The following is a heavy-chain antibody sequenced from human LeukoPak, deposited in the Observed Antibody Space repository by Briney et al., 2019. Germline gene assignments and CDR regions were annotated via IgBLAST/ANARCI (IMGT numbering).Heavy chain of an antibody. J-gene: IGHJ4*02. CDR3: ARGPYDSRGYWQYYYDY. Sequence: PGGSLRLSCAASGFTFSSYSMNWVRQAPGKGLEWVSSISSSSSYIYYADSVKGRFTISRDNAKNSLYLQMNSLRAEDTAVYYCARGPYDSRGYWQYYYDYWGQGTLVTVSS. CDR1: GFTFSSYS. V-gene: IGHV3-21*01. CDR2: ISSSSSYI. D-gene: IGHD3-22*01.